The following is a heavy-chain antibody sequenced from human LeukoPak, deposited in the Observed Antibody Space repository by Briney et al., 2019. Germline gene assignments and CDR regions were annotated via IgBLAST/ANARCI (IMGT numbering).Heavy chain of an antibody. CDR2: IYYSGST. J-gene: IGHJ4*02. V-gene: IGHV4-59*01. CDR3: ARERRDGYNGYYFDY. CDR1: GGSFSSYY. Sequence: SETLSLTCAVYGGSFSSYYWSWIRQPPGKGLEWIGYIYYSGSTNYNPSLKSRVTISVDTSKNQFSLKLSSVTAADTAVYYCARERRDGYNGYYFDYRGQGTLVTVSS. D-gene: IGHD5-24*01.